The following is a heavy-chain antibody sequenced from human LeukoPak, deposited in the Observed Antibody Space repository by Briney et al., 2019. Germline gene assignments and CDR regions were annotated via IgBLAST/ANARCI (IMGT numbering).Heavy chain of an antibody. CDR1: GFTFSSFG. CDR2: ISGSGGST. Sequence: PGGSLRLSCAASGFTFSSFGMSWVRQAPGKGLEWVSTISGSGGSTYYADSVKGRFTISRDNTKNSLYLRMNSLRAEDTAVYFCARAVTTALDYWGQGALVTVSS. D-gene: IGHD4-17*01. J-gene: IGHJ4*02. CDR3: ARAVTTALDY. V-gene: IGHV3-23*01.